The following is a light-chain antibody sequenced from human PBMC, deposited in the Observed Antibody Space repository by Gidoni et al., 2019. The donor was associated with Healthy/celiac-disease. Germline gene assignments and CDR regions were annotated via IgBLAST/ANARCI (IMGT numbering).Light chain of an antibody. Sequence: DIELPQSPAPLSLSPGERPNLSCRASQSVSSYLAWYQQKPGQAPRLLIYDSSNRTTGLPARFSGSGSGTDFTLTISRLAPEDFAVYYCQQRSNWLSFGGGTKVEIK. CDR1: QSVSSY. V-gene: IGKV3-11*01. CDR2: DSS. CDR3: QQRSNWLS. J-gene: IGKJ4*01.